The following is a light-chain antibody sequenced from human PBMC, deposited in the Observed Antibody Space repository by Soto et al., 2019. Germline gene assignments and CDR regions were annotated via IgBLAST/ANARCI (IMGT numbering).Light chain of an antibody. CDR2: KAS. CDR1: QSISSR. CDR3: QQYDSYPRT. J-gene: IGKJ4*01. V-gene: IGKV1-5*03. Sequence: DTQMTQSPSTLSASVGDRVTITCRASQSISSRLAGYQHKPGKAPNLLIYKASSLESWVPTRFSGRGSGTEFTLAGSSLQPEDFSVYYCQQYDSYPRTFGGGTKGEIK.